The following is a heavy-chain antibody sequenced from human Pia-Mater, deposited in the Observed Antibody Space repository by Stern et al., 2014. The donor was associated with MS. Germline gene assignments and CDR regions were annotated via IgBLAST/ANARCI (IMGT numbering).Heavy chain of an antibody. CDR2: VHHSGRT. D-gene: IGHD6-13*01. CDR1: GDSMSNNNW. V-gene: IGHV4-4*02. J-gene: IGHJ4*02. CDR3: ARSKDSSSWYGYFDY. Sequence: QVQLQESGPGLVRPSTTLFLTCSVSGDSMSNNNWGSWVRQAPGKGLEWXGEVHHSGRTNLTPSLARRPTISIDKSKKMISLGMDSVTAADTAVYYCARSKDSSSWYGYFDYWGQGTLVTVSS.